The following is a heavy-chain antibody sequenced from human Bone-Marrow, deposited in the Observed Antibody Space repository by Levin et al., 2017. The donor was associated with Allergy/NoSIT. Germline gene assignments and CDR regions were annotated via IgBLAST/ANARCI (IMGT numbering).Heavy chain of an antibody. V-gene: IGHV1-18*01. CDR3: AREAMETDAFDI. CDR1: GYTFDTHAYG. J-gene: IGHJ3*02. CDR2: VSAHNDET. D-gene: IGHD5-18*01. Sequence: ASVKVSCKASGYTFDTHAYGILWVRRAPGQGLEWMGWVSAHNDETNYAQKFQGRLTVTTDTSTNTAYMELRSLRSDDTAVYYCAREAMETDAFDIWGQGTTVTVSS.